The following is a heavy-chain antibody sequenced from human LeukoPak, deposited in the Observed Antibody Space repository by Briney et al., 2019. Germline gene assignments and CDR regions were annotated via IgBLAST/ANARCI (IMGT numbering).Heavy chain of an antibody. CDR1: GFIFDDYA. CDR2: ISWNSGTI. V-gene: IGHV3-9*01. CDR3: AKEGVRRTFDF. J-gene: IGHJ4*02. D-gene: IGHD1-7*01. Sequence: GGSLRLSCAASGFIFDDYAMHWVRQAPGKGLEWVSGISWNSGTIDYAASVKGRFTISRDSAKNSLSLQMDSLRPGDTALYYCAKEGVRRTFDFWGQGALVTVSS.